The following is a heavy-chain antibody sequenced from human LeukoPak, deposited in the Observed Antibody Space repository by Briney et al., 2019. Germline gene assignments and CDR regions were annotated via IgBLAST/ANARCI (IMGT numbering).Heavy chain of an antibody. J-gene: IGHJ3*01. CDR2: SSSSTSTI. D-gene: IGHD6-19*01. Sequence: PGGSLRLSCAASGFTFSSYSMNWVRQAPGKGLEWVSYSSSSTSTIYFADSVKGRFTLSTHNARTSLYLQINSLRAEYTAVYYCARIFADSSGIDAFDVWGRGTMVTVSS. CDR1: GFTFSSYS. CDR3: ARIFADSSGIDAFDV. V-gene: IGHV3-48*01.